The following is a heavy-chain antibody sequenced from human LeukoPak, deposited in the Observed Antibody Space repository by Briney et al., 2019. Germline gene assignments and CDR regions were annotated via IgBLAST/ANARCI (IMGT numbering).Heavy chain of an antibody. J-gene: IGHJ3*02. V-gene: IGHV3-48*01. Sequence: GGSLRLSCAASGFTFSSYSMNWVSQAPGKGLEWVSYISSSSSTIYYADSVKGRFTISRDNAKNSLYLQMNSLRAEDTAVYYCARDEMGATPEHAFDIWGQGTMVTVSS. D-gene: IGHD1-26*01. CDR3: ARDEMGATPEHAFDI. CDR1: GFTFSSYS. CDR2: ISSSSSTI.